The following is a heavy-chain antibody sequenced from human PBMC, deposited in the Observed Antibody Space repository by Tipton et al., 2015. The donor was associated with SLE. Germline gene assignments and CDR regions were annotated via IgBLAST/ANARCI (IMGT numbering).Heavy chain of an antibody. D-gene: IGHD2-21*02. CDR3: AREAGDPPYFQH. V-gene: IGHV4-34*01. CDR1: GGSLSGYY. J-gene: IGHJ1*01. CDR2: INHSGST. Sequence: TLSLTCAVYGGSLSGYYWSWIHQPPGKGLEWIGEINHSGSTNYNPSLKSRVTISVDTSKNQFSLKLSSVTAADTAVYYCAREAGDPPYFQHWGQGTLVTVSS.